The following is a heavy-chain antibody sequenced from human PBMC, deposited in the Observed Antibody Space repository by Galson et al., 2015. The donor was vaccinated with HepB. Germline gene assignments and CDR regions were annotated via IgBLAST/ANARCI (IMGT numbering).Heavy chain of an antibody. CDR1: GYTFTSYG. CDR3: AREGVRGVFYAYYYGMDV. Sequence: SVKVSCKASGYTFTSYGISWVRQAPGQGLEWMGWISAYNGNTNYAQKLQGRVTMTTDTSTSTAYMELRSLRSDDTAVYYCAREGVRGVFYAYYYGMDVWGQGTTVTVSS. J-gene: IGHJ6*02. CDR2: ISAYNGNT. V-gene: IGHV1-18*01. D-gene: IGHD3-10*01.